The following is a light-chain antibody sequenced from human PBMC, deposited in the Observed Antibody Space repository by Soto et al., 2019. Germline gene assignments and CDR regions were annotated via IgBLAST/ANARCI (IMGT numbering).Light chain of an antibody. J-gene: IGKJ4*01. CDR1: QDISNN. CDR3: QQYFPRLLT. CDR2: DAS. Sequence: DIQMTQSPSSLSASIGDRVTITCQASQDISNNLNWYQQKPGKAPKLLIYDASKLKTGVPSRFSGSGSETDFTFTISSLQPEDIATYYCQQYFPRLLTFGGGTKVEI. V-gene: IGKV1-33*01.